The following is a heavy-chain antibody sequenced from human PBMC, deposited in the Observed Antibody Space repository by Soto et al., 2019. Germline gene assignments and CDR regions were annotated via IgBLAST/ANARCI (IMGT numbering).Heavy chain of an antibody. J-gene: IGHJ5*02. D-gene: IGHD3-10*01. CDR1: GGSISSYY. Sequence: SETLSLTCTASGGSISSYYWSWIRQPPGKGLEWIGDIYYSGSTNYNPSVKSRVTISVDTSKNQFSLKLSSVTAADTAVYYCARAGLMVRRPPLSTDPWGQGPLVTVAS. CDR2: IYYSGST. V-gene: IGHV4-59*01. CDR3: ARAGLMVRRPPLSTDP.